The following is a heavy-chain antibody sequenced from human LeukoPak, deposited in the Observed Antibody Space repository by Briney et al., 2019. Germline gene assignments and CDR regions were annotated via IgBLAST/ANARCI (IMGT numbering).Heavy chain of an antibody. CDR2: IYDRGPA. Sequence: SETLSLTCTVSGYAITSGGFSWNWIRQSPGKGLEWIGCIYDRGPAYYNPSLKSRFTISVDRPKNQFFLNVTSLTAADTAVYYCAREVSGYYSDWGHGTLVTVSS. J-gene: IGHJ4*01. CDR1: GYAITSGGFS. CDR3: AREVSGYYSD. D-gene: IGHD1-26*01. V-gene: IGHV4-30-2*06.